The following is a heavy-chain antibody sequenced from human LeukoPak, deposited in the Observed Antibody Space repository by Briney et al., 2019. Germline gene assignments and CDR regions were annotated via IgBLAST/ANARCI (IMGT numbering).Heavy chain of an antibody. CDR2: INPNSGGT. D-gene: IGHD3-22*01. Sequence: ASVKVSCKASGYTFTGYYMHWVRQAPGQGLEWMGWINPNSGGTDYAQKFQGRVTMTRDTSISTAYMELSRLRSDDTAVYYCAREGDSSGYYFDYWGQGTLVTVSS. CDR3: AREGDSSGYYFDY. CDR1: GYTFTGYY. V-gene: IGHV1-2*02. J-gene: IGHJ4*02.